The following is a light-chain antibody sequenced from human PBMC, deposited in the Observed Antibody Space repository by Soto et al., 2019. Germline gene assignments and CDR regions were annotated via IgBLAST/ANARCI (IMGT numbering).Light chain of an antibody. Sequence: QSVLTQPRSVSGSPGQSVTIFCTGTSSDVGGYNYVSWYQQHPGKAPKLMIYDVSKRPSGVPDRFSGSKSGNTASLTISGLQAEDEADYYCCSYAGSYTPHVVFGGGTKLTVL. CDR1: SSDVGGYNY. CDR2: DVS. J-gene: IGLJ2*01. V-gene: IGLV2-11*01. CDR3: CSYAGSYTPHVV.